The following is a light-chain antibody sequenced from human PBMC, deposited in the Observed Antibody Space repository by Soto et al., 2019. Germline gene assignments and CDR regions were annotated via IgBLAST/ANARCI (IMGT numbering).Light chain of an antibody. CDR2: EVN. Sequence: QSVLTQPASVSGSLGQSITISCTGTSSDVGGYNYVSWYQQRPGKAPKTLIYEVNNQPSGVSNRFSGSKSGDTASLAISGLQAEDEADYYCSSYTTSSTLVFGGGTQLTVL. J-gene: IGLJ7*01. CDR3: SSYTTSSTLV. CDR1: SSDVGGYNY. V-gene: IGLV2-14*01.